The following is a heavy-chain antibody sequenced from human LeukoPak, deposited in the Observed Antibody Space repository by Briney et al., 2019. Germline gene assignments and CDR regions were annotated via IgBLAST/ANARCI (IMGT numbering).Heavy chain of an antibody. CDR3: ARGDVILEQPGFDP. J-gene: IGHJ5*02. CDR1: GGSISSGGYS. V-gene: IGHV4-30-2*01. CDR2: IYHSGST. Sequence: SQTLSLTCAVSGGSISSGGYSWSWIRQPPGQGLEWIGYIYHSGSTYYNPSLKSRVTISVDRSKNQFSLKLSSVTAADTAVYYCARGDVILEQPGFDPWGQGTLVTVSS. D-gene: IGHD6-13*01.